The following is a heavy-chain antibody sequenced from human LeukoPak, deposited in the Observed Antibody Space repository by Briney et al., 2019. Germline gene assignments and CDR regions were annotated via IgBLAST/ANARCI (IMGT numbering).Heavy chain of an antibody. CDR1: GGSISSAGYY. CDR3: ARATGGAAAADFDP. D-gene: IGHD6-13*01. CDR2: IYYSGTT. J-gene: IGHJ5*02. V-gene: IGHV4-31*03. Sequence: PSETLSPTCTVSGGSISSAGYYWSWIRQRPGKGLEWMGFIYYSGTTYYSPSLKSRVFISLNTSQNQVSLQLSSVTAADTAVYYCARATGGAAAADFDPWGQGTLVTVSS.